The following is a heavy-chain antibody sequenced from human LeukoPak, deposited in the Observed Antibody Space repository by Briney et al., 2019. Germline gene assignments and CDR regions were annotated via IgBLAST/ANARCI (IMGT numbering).Heavy chain of an antibody. V-gene: IGHV4-34*01. D-gene: IGHD2-2*01. J-gene: IGHJ6*02. Sequence: KTSETLSLTCAVYGGSFSGYYWSWIRQPPGKGLEWIGEINHSGSTNYNPSLKSRVTISVDTSKNQFSLKLSSVTAADTAVYYCARGNRLPAAIVDYYGMDVWGQGTTVTVSS. CDR2: INHSGST. CDR1: GGSFSGYY. CDR3: ARGNRLPAAIVDYYGMDV.